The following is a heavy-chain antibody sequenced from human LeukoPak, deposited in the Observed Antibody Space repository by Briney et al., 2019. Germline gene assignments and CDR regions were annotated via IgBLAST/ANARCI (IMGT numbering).Heavy chain of an antibody. V-gene: IGHV4-39*07. CDR1: GGSISSSSYY. CDR2: IYHSVST. D-gene: IGHD6-19*01. CDR3: ARRGIAVAGDFDY. J-gene: IGHJ4*02. Sequence: PSETLSLTCTVSGGSISSSSYYWGWIRQPPGKGVEWIGSIYHSVSTYYTPSLKSRVTISLDTSKNQFSLKLSSVTAADTAVYYCARRGIAVAGDFDYWGQGTLVTVSS.